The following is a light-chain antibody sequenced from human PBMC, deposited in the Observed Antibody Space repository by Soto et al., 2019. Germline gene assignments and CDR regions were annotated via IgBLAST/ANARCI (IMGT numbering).Light chain of an antibody. Sequence: EIVLTQSPGTLSLSQGERATLSCRASQSVSSSYLAWYQQKPGQAPRLLIYGASSRATGIPDRFSGSGSGTDFTLTISRLEPEDFAVYYCQQYNNSLWTFGQGTKVDIK. CDR2: GAS. V-gene: IGKV3-20*01. J-gene: IGKJ1*01. CDR1: QSVSSSY. CDR3: QQYNNSLWT.